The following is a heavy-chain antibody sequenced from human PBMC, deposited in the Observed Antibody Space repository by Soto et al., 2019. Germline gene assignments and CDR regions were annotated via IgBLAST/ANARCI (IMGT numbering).Heavy chain of an antibody. J-gene: IGHJ5*02. V-gene: IGHV1-2*04. CDR1: GCTFTGYY. D-gene: IGHD7-27*01. CDR3: ARAAELTGDIGWFDP. Sequence: ASVKVSCKASGCTFTGYYMHWVRQAPGQGLEWMGWINPNSGGTNYAQKFQGWVTMTRDTSISTAYMELSRLRSDDTALYYCARAAELTGDIGWFDPWGQGTLVTVSS. CDR2: INPNSGGT.